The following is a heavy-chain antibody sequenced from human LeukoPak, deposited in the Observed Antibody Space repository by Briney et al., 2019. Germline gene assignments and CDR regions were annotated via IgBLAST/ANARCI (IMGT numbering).Heavy chain of an antibody. CDR2: IYYSGST. J-gene: IGHJ4*02. Sequence: PSETLSLTCTVSGDSTSSDRYYGGWVRQPPGKGLEWIGNIYYSGSTYYNPSLKSRVTMSVDTSKNQFFLKLNSVTAADTAVYYCARGRPYSGGYHLDYWGQGPRVT. CDR3: ARGRPYSGGYHLDY. CDR1: GDSTSSDRYY. V-gene: IGHV4-39*01. D-gene: IGHD1-26*01.